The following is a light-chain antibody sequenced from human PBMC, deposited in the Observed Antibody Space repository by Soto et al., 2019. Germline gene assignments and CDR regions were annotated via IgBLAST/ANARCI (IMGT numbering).Light chain of an antibody. Sequence: DIQMTQSPSTLSASVGDRVTISCRASQSISDWLAWYQQKPGKAPRLLIYRASTLQRGVPSRFRGSGSGTEITLTISDLQPDDFATYFCQQYDIYSWTFGQGTTVGIK. CDR1: QSISDW. V-gene: IGKV1-5*03. CDR2: RAS. CDR3: QQYDIYSWT. J-gene: IGKJ1*01.